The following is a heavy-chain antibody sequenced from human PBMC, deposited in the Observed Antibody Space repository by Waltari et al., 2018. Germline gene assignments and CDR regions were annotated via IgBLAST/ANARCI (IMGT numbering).Heavy chain of an antibody. D-gene: IGHD3-22*01. Sequence: QVQLQESGPGLVKPSQTLSLTCTVSGGSISSGSYYWSWIRQPAGKGLEWIGRIYTSGSTNYNPSRKSRVTISVDTSKNQFALKLSSVTAADTAVYYCARGGSGYRGWGQGTLVTVSS. J-gene: IGHJ4*02. CDR1: GGSISSGSYY. V-gene: IGHV4-61*02. CDR2: IYTSGST. CDR3: ARGGSGYRG.